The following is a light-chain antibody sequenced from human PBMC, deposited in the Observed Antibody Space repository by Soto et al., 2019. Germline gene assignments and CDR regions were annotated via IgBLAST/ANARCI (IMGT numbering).Light chain of an antibody. J-gene: IGKJ1*01. Sequence: EIVMTQSPATLSVSPGERATLSCRARQSVGSNLAWYQQKPGQAPRLLIYGASTRAAGIPARFSGSGSGTESTLIISSLQSEDSTDYCCQQYNTRSTFGPGTKVEIK. CDR3: QQYNTRST. CDR1: QSVGSN. V-gene: IGKV3-15*01. CDR2: GAS.